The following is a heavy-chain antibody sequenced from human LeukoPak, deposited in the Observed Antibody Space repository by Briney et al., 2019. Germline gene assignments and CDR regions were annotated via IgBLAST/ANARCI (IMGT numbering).Heavy chain of an antibody. CDR2: MNPNSGNT. D-gene: IGHD5-18*01. V-gene: IGHV1-8*01. J-gene: IGHJ6*03. Sequence: ASVKVSCKASGYTFTSYDINWVRQATGQGLEWMGWMNPNSGNTGYAQKFQGRVTMTRDTSISTAYMELSRLRSDDTAVYYCARDPGYSYGLVINDYYYYMDVWGKGTTVTVSS. CDR3: ARDPGYSYGLVINDYYYYMDV. CDR1: GYTFTSYD.